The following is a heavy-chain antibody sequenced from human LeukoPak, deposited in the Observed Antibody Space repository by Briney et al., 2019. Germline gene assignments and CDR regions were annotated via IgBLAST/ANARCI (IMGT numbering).Heavy chain of an antibody. D-gene: IGHD2-15*01. CDR2: IRSKANSYAT. Sequence: QTGGSLRLSCAASGFTFSGSAMHWVRQASGKGLEWVGRIRSKANSYATAYAASVKGRFTISRDDSKNTAYLQMNSLKTEDTAVYYCTRRTLRPGYSDAFDIWGQGTMVTVSS. J-gene: IGHJ3*02. CDR1: GFTFSGSA. V-gene: IGHV3-73*01. CDR3: TRRTLRPGYSDAFDI.